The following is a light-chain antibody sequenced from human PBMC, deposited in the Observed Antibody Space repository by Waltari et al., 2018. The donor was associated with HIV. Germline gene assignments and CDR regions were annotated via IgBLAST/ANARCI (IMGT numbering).Light chain of an antibody. J-gene: IGKJ2*01. CDR2: DAS. CDR3: QQRSNWPPGGAYT. CDR1: QSVRSY. V-gene: IGKV3-11*01. Sequence: EIVLTQSPATLSLSPGDRATLSCRASQSVRSYLAWYQQKPGQAPRLLIYDASDRATGTPARFSGSGSGTDFTLTIGSLEPEDFAVYYCQQRSNWPPGGAYTFGQGTKLEIK.